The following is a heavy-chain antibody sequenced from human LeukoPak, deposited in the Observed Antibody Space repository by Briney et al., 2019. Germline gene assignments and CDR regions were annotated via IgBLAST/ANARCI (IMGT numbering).Heavy chain of an antibody. D-gene: IGHD5-12*01. Sequence: ASVKVSCKASGYTFTGYYMHWVRQAPGQGLEWMGWINPNSGGTNYAQKFQGRVTTTRDTSISTAYMELSRLRSDDTAVYYCARAGGYSGYDAPYYFDYWGQGTLVTVSS. J-gene: IGHJ4*02. CDR1: GYTFTGYY. CDR2: INPNSGGT. V-gene: IGHV1-2*02. CDR3: ARAGGYSGYDAPYYFDY.